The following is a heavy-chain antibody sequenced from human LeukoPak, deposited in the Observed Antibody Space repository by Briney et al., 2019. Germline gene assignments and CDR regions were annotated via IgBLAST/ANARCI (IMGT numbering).Heavy chain of an antibody. CDR1: GFTFSSYE. J-gene: IGHJ4*02. V-gene: IGHV3-48*03. Sequence: GGSLRLSCAASGFTFSSYEMNWVRQAPGKGLEWVSYISSSGSTIYYADSVKGRFTISRDNAKNSLCLQMNSLRAEDTAVYYCAREWLLPSPRFTLWGQGTLVTVSS. CDR2: ISSSGSTI. D-gene: IGHD3-22*01. CDR3: AREWLLPSPRFTL.